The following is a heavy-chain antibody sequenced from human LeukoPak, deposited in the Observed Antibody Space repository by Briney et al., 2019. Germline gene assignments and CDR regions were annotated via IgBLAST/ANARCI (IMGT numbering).Heavy chain of an antibody. D-gene: IGHD2-15*01. CDR3: ARDRYCSGGSCYVFDY. V-gene: IGHV1-18*01. CDR1: GYTFTSYG. Sequence: ASVKVSCKASGYTFTSYGISWVRQAPGQGLEWMGWISAYNGNTNYAQKLQGRVTMTTDTSTSTAYMELRSLRPDDTAVYYYARDRYCSGGSCYVFDYWGQGTLVTVSS. J-gene: IGHJ4*02. CDR2: ISAYNGNT.